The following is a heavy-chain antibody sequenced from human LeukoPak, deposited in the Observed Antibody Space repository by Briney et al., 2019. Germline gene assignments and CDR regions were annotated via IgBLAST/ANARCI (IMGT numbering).Heavy chain of an antibody. CDR2: ISSSSSTI. J-gene: IGHJ6*02. Sequence: GGSLRLSCAASGFTFSSYSMNRVRQAPGKGLEWVSYISSSSSTIYYADSVKGRFTISRDNSKNTPYLQMNSLRAEDTAVYYCARDRSHLYCSGGSCYSTSYGMDVWGQGTTVTVSS. CDR1: GFTFSSYS. CDR3: ARDRSHLYCSGGSCYSTSYGMDV. V-gene: IGHV3-48*01. D-gene: IGHD2-15*01.